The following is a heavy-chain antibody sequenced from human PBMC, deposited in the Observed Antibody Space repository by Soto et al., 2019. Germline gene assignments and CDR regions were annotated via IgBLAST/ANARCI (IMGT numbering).Heavy chain of an antibody. J-gene: IGHJ6*01. CDR3: ARDRAGYYGSRSYPTYYYCYGMDV. V-gene: IGHV1-69*13. CDR1: GGTFNTYA. Sequence: ASVKVSCKASGGTFNTYAISWVRQAPGQGLEGMGGIIPLFGTTSYAEKFQGRVTITADESTTIAYMEVSSLRSEDTAVYYCARDRAGYYGSRSYPTYYYCYGMDVWGEGTTVTVSS. CDR2: IIPLFGTT. D-gene: IGHD3-10*01.